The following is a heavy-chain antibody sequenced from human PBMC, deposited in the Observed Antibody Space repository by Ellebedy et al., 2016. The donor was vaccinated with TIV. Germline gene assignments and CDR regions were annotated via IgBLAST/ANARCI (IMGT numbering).Heavy chain of an antibody. Sequence: GESLKISXKGSGYSFTSYGISWVRQAPGQGLEWMGWISAYNGNTNYAQKLQGRVTMTTDTSTSTAYMELRSLRSDDTAVYYCATARSSGWAYYFDYWGQGTLVTVSS. CDR1: GYSFTSYG. V-gene: IGHV1-18*01. CDR2: ISAYNGNT. J-gene: IGHJ4*02. D-gene: IGHD6-19*01. CDR3: ATARSSGWAYYFDY.